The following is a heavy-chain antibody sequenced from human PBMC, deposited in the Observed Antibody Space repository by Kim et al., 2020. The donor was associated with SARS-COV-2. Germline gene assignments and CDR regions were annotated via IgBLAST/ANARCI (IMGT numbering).Heavy chain of an antibody. V-gene: IGHV3-33*01. CDR1: GFTFSSYG. CDR3: ARDSIAAAGSYYGMDV. D-gene: IGHD6-13*01. Sequence: GGSLRLSCAASGFTFSSYGMHWVHQAPGKGLEWVAVIWYDGSNKYYADSVKGRFTISRDNSKNTLYLQMNSLRAEDTAVYYCARDSIAAAGSYYGMDVWGQGTTVTVSS. J-gene: IGHJ6*02. CDR2: IWYDGSNK.